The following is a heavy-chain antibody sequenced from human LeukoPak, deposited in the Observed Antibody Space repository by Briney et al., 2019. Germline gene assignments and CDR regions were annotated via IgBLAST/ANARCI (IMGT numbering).Heavy chain of an antibody. CDR2: IYYSGST. V-gene: IGHV4-31*03. CDR3: ARDFGYSGYDYGY. D-gene: IGHD5-12*01. Sequence: PSETLSLTCTVSGGSISSGGYYWSWIRQHPGKGLGWIGYIYYSGSTYYNPSLKSRVTISVDTSKNQFSLKLSSVTAADTAVYYCARDFGYSGYDYGYWGQGTLVTVSS. CDR1: GGSISSGGYY. J-gene: IGHJ4*02.